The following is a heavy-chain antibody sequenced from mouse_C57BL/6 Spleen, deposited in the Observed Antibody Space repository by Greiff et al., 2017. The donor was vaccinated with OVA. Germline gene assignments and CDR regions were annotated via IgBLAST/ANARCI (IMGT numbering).Heavy chain of an antibody. V-gene: IGHV1-59*01. J-gene: IGHJ1*03. CDR2: IDPSDSYT. D-gene: IGHD1-1*01. CDR1: GYTFTSYW. Sequence: QVQLQQPGAELVRPGTSVKLSCKASGYTFTSYWMHWVKQRPGQGLEWIGVIDPSDSYTNYNQKFKGKATLTVDTSSSTASMQLSSLSSEDSAVYYCARRGDYYGSSYWYFDVWGTGTTVTVSS. CDR3: ARRGDYYGSSYWYFDV.